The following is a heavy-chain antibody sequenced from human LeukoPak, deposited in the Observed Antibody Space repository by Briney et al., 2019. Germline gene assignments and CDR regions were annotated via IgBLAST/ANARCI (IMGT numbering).Heavy chain of an antibody. CDR3: ARARGGPSDLWFGELSSIGGATDFDY. V-gene: IGHV1-2*02. CDR1: GYTFTGYY. J-gene: IGHJ4*02. CDR2: INPNSGGT. Sequence: ASVKVSCKASGYTFTGYYMHWVRQAPGQGLEWMGWINPNSGGTNYAQKLQGRVTMTTDTSTSTAYMELRSLRSDDTAVYYCARARGGPSDLWFGELSSIGGATDFDYWGQGTLVTVSS. D-gene: IGHD3-10*01.